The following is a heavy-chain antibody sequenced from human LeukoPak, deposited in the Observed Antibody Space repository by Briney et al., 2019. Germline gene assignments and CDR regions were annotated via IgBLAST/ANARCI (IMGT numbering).Heavy chain of an antibody. J-gene: IGHJ4*02. CDR1: GGSFSGYY. Sequence: PSETLSLTCAVYGGSFSGYYWSWIRQPPGKGLEWIGEINHSGSTNYNPSLKSRVTMSVDTSKNQFSLKLSSVTAADTAVYYCAREGSVLRYFDWLPPYYFDYWGQGTLVTVSS. CDR3: AREGSVLRYFDWLPPYYFDY. D-gene: IGHD3-9*01. V-gene: IGHV4-34*01. CDR2: INHSGST.